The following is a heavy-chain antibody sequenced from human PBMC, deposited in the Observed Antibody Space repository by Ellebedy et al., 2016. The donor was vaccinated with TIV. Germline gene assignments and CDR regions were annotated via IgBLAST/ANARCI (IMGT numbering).Heavy chain of an antibody. CDR1: GFTFNTYS. CDR3: ARSRPEEWNYSDY. Sequence: GESLKISXAASGFTFNTYSMNWVRQAPGKGLEWVSSISSGSTYIYYADSVKGRFTISRDNAKNSLHLQMNSLRAEDTAVYYCARSRPEEWNYSDYWGQGTLVTVSS. CDR2: ISSGSTYI. J-gene: IGHJ4*02. D-gene: IGHD1-14*01. V-gene: IGHV3-21*01.